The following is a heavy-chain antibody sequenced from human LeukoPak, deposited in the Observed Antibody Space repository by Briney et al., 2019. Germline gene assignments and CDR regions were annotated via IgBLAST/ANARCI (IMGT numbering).Heavy chain of an antibody. J-gene: IGHJ4*02. V-gene: IGHV4-34*01. CDR1: GGSFSGYY. CDR2: INHSGST. CDR3: ARDRYSSGWYTFDY. D-gene: IGHD6-19*01. Sequence: SETLSLTCAVYGGSFSGYYWSWIRQPPGKGLEWIGEINHSGSTNYNPSLKSRVTISVDTSKNQFSLKLSSVTAADTAVYYCARDRYSSGWYTFDYWGQGTLVTVSS.